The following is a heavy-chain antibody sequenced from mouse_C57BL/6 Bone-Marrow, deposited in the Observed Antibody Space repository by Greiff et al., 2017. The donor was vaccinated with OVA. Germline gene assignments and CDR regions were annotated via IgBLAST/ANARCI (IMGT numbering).Heavy chain of an antibody. CDR3: ARGWFAY. V-gene: IGHV1-59*01. J-gene: IGHJ3*01. CDR1: GYTFTSYW. Sequence: LQQPGAELVRPGTSVKLSCKASGYTFTSYWMHWVKQRPGQGLEWIGVIDPSDSYTNYNQKFKGKATLTVDTSSSTAYMQLSSLTAEDSAVYYCARGWFAYWGQVTLVTVSA. CDR2: IDPSDSYT.